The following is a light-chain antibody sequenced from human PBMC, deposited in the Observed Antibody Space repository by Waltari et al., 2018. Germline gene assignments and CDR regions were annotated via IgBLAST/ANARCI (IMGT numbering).Light chain of an antibody. Sequence: EVVLTQSPGTLSLSPGETATLSCRASQSIGRYLVWYQQKSGQAPRLLIYVASTRATGIPDRFSGSGSGTDFSLTISRLEAEDFAVYYCQNHERLPATFGQGTKVEMK. CDR2: VAS. J-gene: IGKJ1*01. CDR3: QNHERLPAT. V-gene: IGKV3-20*01. CDR1: QSIGRY.